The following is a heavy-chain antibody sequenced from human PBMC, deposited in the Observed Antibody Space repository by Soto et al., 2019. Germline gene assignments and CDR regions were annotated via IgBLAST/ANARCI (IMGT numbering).Heavy chain of an antibody. CDR2: IYASGTT. D-gene: IGHD6-13*01. CDR3: ARTFDIAATGTAFDS. Sequence: SETLSLTCTVSGASISNYYWSWIRQPAGKGLECLGRIYASGTTTYNPSLRSRVTMSVDTDRNSFSLRLDSVTAADTAVYYCARTFDIAATGTAFDSWGRGVLVTVSS. CDR1: GASISNYY. V-gene: IGHV4-4*07. J-gene: IGHJ4*02.